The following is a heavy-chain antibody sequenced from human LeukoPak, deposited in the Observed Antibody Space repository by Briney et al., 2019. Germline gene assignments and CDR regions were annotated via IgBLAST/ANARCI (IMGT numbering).Heavy chain of an antibody. J-gene: IGHJ3*02. CDR1: GGSISSGGYS. CDR2: IYHSGST. V-gene: IGHV4-30-2*05. CDR3: ARERSDIDAFDI. Sequence: SQTLSLTCAVSGGSISSGGYSWSWIRQPPGKGLEWIGYIYHSGSTYYNPSLKSRVTISVDTSKNQFSLKLSSVTAADTAVYYCARERSDIDAFDIWGQGTMVTVSS.